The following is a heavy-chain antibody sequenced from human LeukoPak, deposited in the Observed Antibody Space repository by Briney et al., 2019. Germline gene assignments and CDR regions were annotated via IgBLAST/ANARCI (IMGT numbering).Heavy chain of an antibody. J-gene: IGHJ4*02. CDR1: GYSFTSYW. D-gene: IGHD3-10*01. V-gene: IGHV5-51*01. CDR3: ARTRITMVRGVIITTPQFDY. Sequence: GESLKISCKGSGYSFTSYWIGWVRQMPGKGLEWMGIIYAGDSDTRYSPSFQGQVTISADKSISTAYLQWSSLKASDTAMYYCARTRITMVRGVIITTPQFDYWGQGTLVTVSS. CDR2: IYAGDSDT.